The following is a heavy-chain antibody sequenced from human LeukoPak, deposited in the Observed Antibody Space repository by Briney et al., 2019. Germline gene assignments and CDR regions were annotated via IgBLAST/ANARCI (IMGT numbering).Heavy chain of an antibody. CDR1: GCTFSSYA. J-gene: IGHJ4*02. D-gene: IGHD3-9*01. CDR2: ISSSSSYI. Sequence: GGSLRLSCAASGCTFSSYAMHWVRQAPGKGLEWVSSISSSSSYIYYADSVKGRFTISRDNAKNSLYLQMNSLRAEDTAVYYCAKERVDWRYFDYWGQGTLVTVSS. CDR3: AKERVDWRYFDY. V-gene: IGHV3-21*01.